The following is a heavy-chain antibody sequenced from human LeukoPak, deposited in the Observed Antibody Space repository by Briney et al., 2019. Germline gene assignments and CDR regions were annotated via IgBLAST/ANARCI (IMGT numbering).Heavy chain of an antibody. Sequence: SETLSLTCAVYGGSFSGYYWSWIRQPPGKGLEWIGEINHSGSTNYNPSLKSRVTISVDTSKNQFSLKLSSLTAADTAVYYCARIRITMVRGVGYFDCWGQGTLVTVSS. D-gene: IGHD3-10*01. J-gene: IGHJ4*02. V-gene: IGHV4-34*01. CDR2: INHSGST. CDR3: ARIRITMVRGVGYFDC. CDR1: GGSFSGYY.